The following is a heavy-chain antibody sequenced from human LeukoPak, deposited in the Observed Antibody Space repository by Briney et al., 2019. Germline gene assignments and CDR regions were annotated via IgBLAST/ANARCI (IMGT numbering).Heavy chain of an antibody. CDR1: GGSISSYY. Sequence: SETLSLTCTVSGGSISSYYWSWIRQPAGKGLEWIGRIYTSGSTNYNPSLKSRVTMSVDTSKNQFSLKLSSVTAADTAVYYCARGPPNYDSSGYSNAEYFQHWGQGTLVTVSS. V-gene: IGHV4-4*07. CDR3: ARGPPNYDSSGYSNAEYFQH. D-gene: IGHD3-22*01. CDR2: IYTSGST. J-gene: IGHJ1*01.